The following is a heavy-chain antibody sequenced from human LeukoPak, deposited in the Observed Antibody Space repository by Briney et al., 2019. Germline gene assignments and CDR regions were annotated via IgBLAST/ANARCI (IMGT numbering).Heavy chain of an antibody. D-gene: IGHD6-13*01. CDR2: INHSGST. V-gene: IGHV4-34*01. Sequence: PSETLSLTCAVYGGSFSGYYWSWIRQPPGQGLEWIGEINHSGSTNYNPSLKSRVTISVDTSKNQFSLKLSSVTAADTAVYYCARAGSWRYYYYMDVWGKGTTVTVSS. J-gene: IGHJ6*03. CDR1: GGSFSGYY. CDR3: ARAGSWRYYYYMDV.